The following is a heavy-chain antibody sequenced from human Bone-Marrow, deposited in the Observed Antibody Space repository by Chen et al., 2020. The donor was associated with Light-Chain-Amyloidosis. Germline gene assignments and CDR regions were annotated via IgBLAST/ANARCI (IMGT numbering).Heavy chain of an antibody. CDR1: GYTFINYY. J-gene: IGHJ4*02. V-gene: IGHV1-46*01. CDR3: TRTDSNDVFDY. D-gene: IGHD4-4*01. CDR2: INPNDGNT. Sequence: QVNLVQSGAEAKKPGASMKISCKASGYTFINYYIHWVRQAPGQGIEWMGAINPNDGNTTYVQKFQGRVSMTRDTSSDTVYMDVTRLTSDDTAMYVCTRTDSNDVFDYWGQGTLVTVSA.